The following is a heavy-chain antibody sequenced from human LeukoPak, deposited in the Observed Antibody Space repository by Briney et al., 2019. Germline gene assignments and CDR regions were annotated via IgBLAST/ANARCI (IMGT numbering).Heavy chain of an antibody. J-gene: IGHJ4*02. CDR1: GFTFSSYW. CDR2: IKKDGSEK. V-gene: IGHV3-7*01. CDR3: ARDLSGVTGYTYGRGIDY. Sequence: GGSLRLSCAASGFTFSSYWMSWVRQAPGKGLEWVAHIKKDGSEKYYVDSVKGRFTISRDNAKTSLHLQMNSLRAEDTAVYYCARDLSGVTGYTYGRGIDYWGQGTLVTVSS. D-gene: IGHD5-18*01.